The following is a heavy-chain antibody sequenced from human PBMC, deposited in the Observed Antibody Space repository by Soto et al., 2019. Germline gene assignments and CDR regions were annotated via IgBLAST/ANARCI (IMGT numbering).Heavy chain of an antibody. CDR1: GFTFSSYA. D-gene: IGHD1-20*01. J-gene: IGHJ4*02. CDR3: AKDRAEGPQLTGLYYFDY. Sequence: GGSLRLSCVASGFTFSSYAMSWVRQAPGKGLEWVSGISGSGGATYYADSVKGRLTISRDNSKNMLYLQMNSLRAEDTAVYYCAKDRAEGPQLTGLYYFDYWGQGTLVTSPQ. CDR2: ISGSGGAT. V-gene: IGHV3-23*01.